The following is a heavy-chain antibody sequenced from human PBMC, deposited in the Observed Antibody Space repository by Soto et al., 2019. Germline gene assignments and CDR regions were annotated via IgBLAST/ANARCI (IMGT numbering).Heavy chain of an antibody. CDR3: ARGAEMGGFDP. CDR1: GGSFSGYD. CDR2: INHSVST. D-gene: IGHD3-16*01. J-gene: IGHJ5*02. V-gene: IGHV4-34*01. Sequence: QVQLEQWGAGLLKPSETLSLTCAVYGGSFSGYDWSWIRQPPGKGLEWIGEINHSVSTNYNPSLKSRVTISVDTSKNHFALKLSSVTAATTAVYYSARGAEMGGFDPWGQGTLVTVSS.